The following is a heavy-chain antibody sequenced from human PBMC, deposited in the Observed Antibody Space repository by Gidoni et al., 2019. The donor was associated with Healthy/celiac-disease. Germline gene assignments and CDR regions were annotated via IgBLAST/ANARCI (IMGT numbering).Heavy chain of an antibody. Sequence: EVQLVEPGGGWVQPGGSLRLSCAAPGFTVRSNYMSWVRQAPGKGLEWVAVIYSGGSTYYADSVKGRFTISRDNSKNTLYLQMNSLRAEDTAVYYCAREGAAAASFDIWGQGTMVTVSS. J-gene: IGHJ3*02. CDR1: GFTVRSNY. CDR2: IYSGGST. D-gene: IGHD6-13*01. V-gene: IGHV3-66*01. CDR3: AREGAAAASFDI.